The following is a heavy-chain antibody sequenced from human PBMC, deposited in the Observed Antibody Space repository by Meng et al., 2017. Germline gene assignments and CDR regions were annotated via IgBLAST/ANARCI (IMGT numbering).Heavy chain of an antibody. CDR3: AGNFDWLGGAFDI. Sequence: GESLKISCAASGFTFSSYGMHWVRQAPGKGLEWVAVIWHDVTNKYYTDSVKGRFTISRDNSKNTLYLQMNSLRAEDTAMYYRAGNFDWLGGAFDIWGQGTMVTVSS. CDR2: IWHDVTNK. J-gene: IGHJ3*02. CDR1: GFTFSSYG. D-gene: IGHD3-9*01. V-gene: IGHV3-33*01.